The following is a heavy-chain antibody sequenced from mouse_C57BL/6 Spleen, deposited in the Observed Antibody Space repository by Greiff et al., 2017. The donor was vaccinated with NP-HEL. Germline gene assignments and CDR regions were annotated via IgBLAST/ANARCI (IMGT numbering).Heavy chain of an antibody. D-gene: IGHD2-5*01. Sequence: QVQLQQSGPELVKPGASVKISCKASGYAFSSSWMNWVKQRPGKGLEWIGRIYPGDGDTNYNGKFKGKATLTADKSSSTAYMQLSSLTSEDSAVYFGARSGYSKYYFDYWGQGTTLTVSS. CDR1: GYAFSSSW. V-gene: IGHV1-82*01. CDR3: ARSGYSKYYFDY. J-gene: IGHJ2*01. CDR2: IYPGDGDT.